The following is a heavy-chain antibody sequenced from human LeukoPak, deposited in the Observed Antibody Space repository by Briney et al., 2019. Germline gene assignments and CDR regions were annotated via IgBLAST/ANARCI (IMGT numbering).Heavy chain of an antibody. CDR3: ARGNPRLAAGDAFDI. J-gene: IGHJ3*02. V-gene: IGHV3-7*01. CDR2: IKQDGSEE. CDR1: GFTFSSYW. D-gene: IGHD6-13*01. Sequence: GGSLRLSCAASGFTFSSYWMSWVRQAPGKGLEWVANIKQDGSEEYYVDSVKGRFTISRDNAKNSLYLQMNSLRAEDTAVYYCARGNPRLAAGDAFDIWGQGTMVTVSS.